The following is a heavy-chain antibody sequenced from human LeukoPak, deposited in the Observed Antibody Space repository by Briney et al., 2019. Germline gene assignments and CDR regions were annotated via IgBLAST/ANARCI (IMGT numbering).Heavy chain of an antibody. D-gene: IGHD5-18*01. V-gene: IGHV5-51*01. Sequence: GESLKISCKGSGYSFTSYWIGWVRQMLGKGLEWMGIIYPGDSDTRYSPSFQGQVTISADKSISTAYLQWSSLKASDTAMYYCARHGLGIQLWSGYYYGMDVWGKGTTVTVSS. J-gene: IGHJ6*04. CDR2: IYPGDSDT. CDR1: GYSFTSYW. CDR3: ARHGLGIQLWSGYYYGMDV.